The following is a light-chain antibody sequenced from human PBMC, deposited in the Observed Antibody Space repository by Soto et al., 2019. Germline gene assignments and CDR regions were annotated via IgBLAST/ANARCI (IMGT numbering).Light chain of an antibody. CDR3: QQYYSYSRT. CDR2: DVS. V-gene: IGKV1-5*01. CDR1: QTVSSW. Sequence: DIQMTQSPSTLSASVGDRVTITCRASQTVSSWLAWYQQKPGKAPKLLIYDVSSLESGVPSRFSGSGSGTEFTLTISSLQPDDFATDYCQQYYSYSRTFGQGTKVEGK. J-gene: IGKJ1*01.